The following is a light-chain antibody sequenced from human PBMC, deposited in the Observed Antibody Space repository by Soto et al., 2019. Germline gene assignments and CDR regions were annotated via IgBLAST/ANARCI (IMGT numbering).Light chain of an antibody. V-gene: IGLV2-14*01. CDR1: SSDVGGYNY. CDR3: SSYTSSSTVV. Sequence: QSALTQPASVSGSPGQSITISCTGTSSDVGGYNYVSWYQQNPGKAPKLMIYDVSNRPSGVSNRFSGSKSGNTASQTISGLQAEDEADYYCSSYTSSSTVVFGGGTKLTVL. CDR2: DVS. J-gene: IGLJ2*01.